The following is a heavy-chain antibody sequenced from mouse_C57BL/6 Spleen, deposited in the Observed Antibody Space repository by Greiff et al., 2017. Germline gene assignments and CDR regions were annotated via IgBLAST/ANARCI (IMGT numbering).Heavy chain of an antibody. V-gene: IGHV1-55*01. J-gene: IGHJ4*01. CDR2: IYPGSGST. Sequence: QVQLQQPGAELVKPGASVKMSCKASGYTFTSYWITWVKQRPGQGLEWIGDIYPGSGSTNYNEKFKSKATLTVDTSSSTAYMQLSILTSEDSAVYYCARTSTERAMDYWGQGTSVTVSS. D-gene: IGHD1-1*01. CDR1: GYTFTSYW. CDR3: ARTSTERAMDY.